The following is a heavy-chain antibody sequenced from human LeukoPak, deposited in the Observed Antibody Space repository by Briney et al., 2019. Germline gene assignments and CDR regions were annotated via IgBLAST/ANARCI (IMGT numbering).Heavy chain of an antibody. Sequence: GGSLRLSCAASGFTFSSYAMSWVRHAPGKGLEWVSDVSGSGASTYYADPVKGRFTISRDNSKNTLYLQMTSLRADDTAVYYCAKDFPRARTSSLDYWGQEPWSSSPQ. CDR2: VSGSGAST. CDR1: GFTFSSYA. D-gene: IGHD6-6*01. V-gene: IGHV3-23*01. CDR3: AKDFPRARTSSLDY. J-gene: IGHJ4*01.